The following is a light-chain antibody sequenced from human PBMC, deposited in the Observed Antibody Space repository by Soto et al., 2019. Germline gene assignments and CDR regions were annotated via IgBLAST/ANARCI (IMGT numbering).Light chain of an antibody. J-gene: IGLJ1*01. V-gene: IGLV2-23*02. Sequence: QSALTQPASVSGSPGQSITISCTGTSSDVGSYNLVSWYQQHPGKAPKLMIYEVSKRPSGVSNRFSGSKSGNTASLTISGLQAEDEADYYCCSNAGSSTYVFGTGTKVTLL. CDR2: EVS. CDR3: CSNAGSSTYV. CDR1: SSDVGSYNL.